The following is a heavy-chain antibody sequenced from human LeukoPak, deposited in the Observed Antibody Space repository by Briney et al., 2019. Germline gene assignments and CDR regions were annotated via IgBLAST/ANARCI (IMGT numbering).Heavy chain of an antibody. CDR1: GYTFTSYG. CDR2: ISAYNGNT. D-gene: IGHD5-24*01. Sequence: ASVTVSFKGSGYTFTSYGISWVRQAPGQGREGMGWISAYNGNTNYAQKLQGRVTMTTDTSTSTAYMELRSLRSDDTAVYYCARERSRDGYLLGFDPWGQGTLVTVSS. CDR3: ARERSRDGYLLGFDP. V-gene: IGHV1-18*01. J-gene: IGHJ5*02.